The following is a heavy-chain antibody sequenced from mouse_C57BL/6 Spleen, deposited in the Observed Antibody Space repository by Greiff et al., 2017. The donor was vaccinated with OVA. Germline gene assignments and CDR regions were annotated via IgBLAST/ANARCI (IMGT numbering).Heavy chain of an antibody. CDR2: IYPRDGST. Sequence: MEQAGRERGKRGAAGKLSCKASGYTFTSYDINWVKQRPGQGLEWLGWIYPRDGSTKYNEKFKGKATLTVDTSSSTAYMELHSLTSEDSAVYFCASYDYDGAMDYWGQGTSVTVSS. J-gene: IGHJ4*01. V-gene: IGHV1-85*01. CDR3: ASYDYDGAMDY. D-gene: IGHD2-4*01. CDR1: GYTFTSYD.